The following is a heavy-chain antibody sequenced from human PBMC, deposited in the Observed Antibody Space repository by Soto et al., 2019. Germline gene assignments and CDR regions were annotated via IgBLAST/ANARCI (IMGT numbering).Heavy chain of an antibody. CDR1: GGSISSGDYY. D-gene: IGHD3-22*01. J-gene: IGHJ4*02. Sequence: QVQLQESGPGLVKPSQTLSLTCTVSGGSISSGDYYWSWIRQPPGKGLEWIGYIYYSVSTYYNPSLKGRVTIAVDTSKHQFSLKLSSVTAAGAALYYWARVAGYDSSGELDYWGQGTLVTVSS. CDR3: ARVAGYDSSGELDY. CDR2: IYYSVST. V-gene: IGHV4-30-4*01.